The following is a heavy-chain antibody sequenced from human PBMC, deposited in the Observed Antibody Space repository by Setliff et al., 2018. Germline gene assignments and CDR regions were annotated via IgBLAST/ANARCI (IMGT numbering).Heavy chain of an antibody. D-gene: IGHD3-22*01. CDR2: IYHSGST. J-gene: IGHJ4*02. Sequence: SETMSLTCAVSGYSISSGYYWGWIRQPPGKGLEWIGSIYHSGSTYYNPSLKSRVTISVDTSKNQFSLKLSSVTAADTAVYYCARQSHYYDSSGLDYWGQGTLVTVSS. CDR1: GYSISSGYY. V-gene: IGHV4-38-2*01. CDR3: ARQSHYYDSSGLDY.